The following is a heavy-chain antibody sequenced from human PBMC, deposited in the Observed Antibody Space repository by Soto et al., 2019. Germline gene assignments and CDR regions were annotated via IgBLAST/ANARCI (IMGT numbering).Heavy chain of an antibody. CDR2: INPDGSSR. J-gene: IGHJ4*02. V-gene: IGHV3-74*01. D-gene: IGHD6-19*01. Sequence: EVQVVESGGGLVQPGGSLRLSCAVSGFTFSTSWMHWFRQPPGKGLEWVSRINPDGSSRNSADSVKGRFTISRDNSKNNLYLKMNSLRAEDTAVYYCEKGRRVYRICWSYYFDYWGQGTLVTVSS. CDR3: EKGRRVYRICWSYYFDY. CDR1: GFTFSTSW.